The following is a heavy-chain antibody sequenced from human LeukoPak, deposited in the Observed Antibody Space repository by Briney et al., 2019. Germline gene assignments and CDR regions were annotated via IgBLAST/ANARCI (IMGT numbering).Heavy chain of an antibody. CDR2: IIPILGIA. CDR1: GGTFSSYA. D-gene: IGHD6-13*01. V-gene: IGHV1-69*04. Sequence: ASVKVSCKASGGTFSSYAISWVRQAPGQGLEWMGRIIPILGIANYAQKFQGRVTITADKSTSTAYMELSSLRSEDTAVYYCARGSQDSSRHDYWGQGTLVTVSS. J-gene: IGHJ4*02. CDR3: ARGSQDSSRHDY.